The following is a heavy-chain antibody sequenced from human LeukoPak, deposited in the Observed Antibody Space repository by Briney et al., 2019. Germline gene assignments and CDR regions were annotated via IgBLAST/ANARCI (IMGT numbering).Heavy chain of an antibody. Sequence: NPSETLSLTCTVSGGSISSYYWSWIRQPPGRGLEWIGYINYSGSTNYHPSLKSRVTMSVDTSKKQFSLRLSPVTAADTAVYYYAREDCKSTNCYYNYWGQGTLVTVSS. CDR2: INYSGST. CDR3: AREDCKSTNCYYNY. V-gene: IGHV4-59*01. J-gene: IGHJ4*02. CDR1: GGSISSYY. D-gene: IGHD2-2*01.